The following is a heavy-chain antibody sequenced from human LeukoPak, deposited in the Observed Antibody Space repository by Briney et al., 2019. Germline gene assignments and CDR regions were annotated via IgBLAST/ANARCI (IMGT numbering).Heavy chain of an antibody. CDR2: ISGSGGST. D-gene: IGHD3-10*01. J-gene: IGHJ4*02. CDR3: ARSRAGVWYFDY. V-gene: IGHV3-23*01. CDR1: GFTFSSYA. Sequence: GASLRLSCAASGFTFSSYAMSWVRQAPGKGLEWVPAISGSGGSTYYADSVKGRFTISRDNSKNTLYLQMNSLRAEDTAVYYCARSRAGVWYFDYWGRGTLVTVSS.